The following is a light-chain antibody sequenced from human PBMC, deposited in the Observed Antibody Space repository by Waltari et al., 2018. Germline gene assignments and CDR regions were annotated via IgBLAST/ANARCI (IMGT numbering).Light chain of an antibody. J-gene: IGKJ1*01. V-gene: IGKV3-20*01. CDR3: QQYGSSPPWT. CDR1: QIFSSSY. Sequence: EIVLTQSPGTLSLSQGERATLSCRASQIFSSSYLAWYQQKPGQAPRLLIYGASSRATGIPDRFSGSGSGTDFTLTISRLEPEDFAVYYCQQYGSSPPWTFGQGTKVEIK. CDR2: GAS.